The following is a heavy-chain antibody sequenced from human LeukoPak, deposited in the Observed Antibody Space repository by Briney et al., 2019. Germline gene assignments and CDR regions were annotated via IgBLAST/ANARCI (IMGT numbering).Heavy chain of an antibody. CDR3: ARLSGLAPYSFDY. V-gene: IGHV1-69*05. CDR2: IIPIFGTA. Sequence: SVKVSCKASGGTFSSYAISWVRQAPGQGLEWMGRIIPIFGTANYAQMFRGRVTMTTDESTSTAYMELSSLRHDDTAVYSCARLSGLAPYSFDYWGQGTLVTVSS. D-gene: IGHD6-19*01. J-gene: IGHJ4*02. CDR1: GGTFSSYA.